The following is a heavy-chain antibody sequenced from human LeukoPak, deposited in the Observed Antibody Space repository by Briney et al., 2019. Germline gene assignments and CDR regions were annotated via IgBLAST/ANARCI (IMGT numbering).Heavy chain of an antibody. D-gene: IGHD3-3*01. CDR2: ISGSGGST. V-gene: IGHV3-23*01. CDR3: AKGASIFGVVITNFDY. Sequence: GGPLRLSCAASGFTFSSYAMSWVRQAPGKGLEWVSAISGSGGSTYYADSVKGRFTISRDNSKNTLYLQMNSLRAEDTAVYYCAKGASIFGVVITNFDYWGQGTLVTVSS. CDR1: GFTFSSYA. J-gene: IGHJ4*02.